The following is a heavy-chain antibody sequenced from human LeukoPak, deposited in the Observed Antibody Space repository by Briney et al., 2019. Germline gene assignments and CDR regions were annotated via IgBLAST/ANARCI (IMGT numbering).Heavy chain of an antibody. CDR2: INHSGST. V-gene: IGHV4-34*01. CDR1: GGSFSGYY. Sequence: SETLSLTCAVYGGSFSGYYWSWIGQPPVKALEWIGEINHSGSTNYNPSLKSRVTISVDTSKNQFSLKLSSVTAADTAVYYCARDGSYYFDYWGQGTLVTVSS. CDR3: ARDGSYYFDY. D-gene: IGHD1-26*01. J-gene: IGHJ4*02.